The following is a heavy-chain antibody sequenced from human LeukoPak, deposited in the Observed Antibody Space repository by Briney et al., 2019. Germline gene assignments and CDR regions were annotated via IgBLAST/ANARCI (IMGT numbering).Heavy chain of an antibody. Sequence: ASVKVSCKASGYTFTTYGISWVRQAPGQGLEWMGGIIPIFGTANYAQKFQGRVTITADESTSTAYMELSSLRSEDTAVYYCARSRSRYYYDSSGYYHERGTLYNWFDPWGQGTLVTVSS. CDR3: ARSRSRYYYDSSGYYHERGTLYNWFDP. CDR1: GYTFTTYG. J-gene: IGHJ5*02. D-gene: IGHD3-22*01. CDR2: IIPIFGTA. V-gene: IGHV1-69*13.